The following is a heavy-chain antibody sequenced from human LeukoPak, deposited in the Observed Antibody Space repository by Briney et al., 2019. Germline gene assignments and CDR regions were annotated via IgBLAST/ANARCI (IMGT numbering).Heavy chain of an antibody. J-gene: IGHJ4*02. D-gene: IGHD4-17*01. CDR3: ARVSGDDYGDYLHY. Sequence: PSETLSLTCTVSGGSISSYYWSWIRQPPGKGLEWIGYIYYSGSTNYNPSLKSRVTISVDTSKNQFSLKLSSVTAADTAVYYCARVSGDDYGDYLHYWGQGTLVTVSS. V-gene: IGHV4-59*01. CDR1: GGSISSYY. CDR2: IYYSGST.